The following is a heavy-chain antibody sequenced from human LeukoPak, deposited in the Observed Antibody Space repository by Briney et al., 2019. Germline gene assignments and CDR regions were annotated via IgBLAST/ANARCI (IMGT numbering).Heavy chain of an antibody. V-gene: IGHV3-74*01. CDR3: AREGDYGDYVLDY. CDR2: ISRDGSIT. Sequence: PGGSLRLSCAASGFTFSSYSMNWVRQAPGKGLVWVSRISRDGSITSYAESVKGRISLSRDNAKNTLHLQMNSLRVEDTAIYYCAREGDYGDYVLDYWGQGTLVTVSS. CDR1: GFTFSSYS. J-gene: IGHJ4*02. D-gene: IGHD4-17*01.